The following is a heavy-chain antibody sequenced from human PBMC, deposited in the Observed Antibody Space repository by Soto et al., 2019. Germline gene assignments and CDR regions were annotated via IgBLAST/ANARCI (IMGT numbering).Heavy chain of an antibody. V-gene: IGHV4-61*01. D-gene: IGHD3-22*01. CDR2: IYYSGST. J-gene: IGHJ4*02. Sequence: PSETLSLTCTVSGVSVSSGSYYWSWSRQPPGMGLEWIGYIYYSGSTNYNPSLKSRVTISVDTSKNQFSLELSSVTAADTDVYYGARRGELDYYDCSQSPSNRGDYWGQGTLVTVSS. CDR3: ARRGELDYYDCSQSPSNRGDY. CDR1: GVSVSSGSYY.